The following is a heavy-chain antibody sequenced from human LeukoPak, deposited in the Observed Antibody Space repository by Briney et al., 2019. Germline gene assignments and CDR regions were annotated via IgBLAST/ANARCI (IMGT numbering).Heavy chain of an antibody. J-gene: IGHJ4*02. CDR2: ISWNSGNI. CDR1: GFTFSNYA. Sequence: GGSLRLSCAASGFTFSNYAMHWVRQAPGKGLEWVSGISWNSGNIGYADSVKGRFTISRDNAKNSLYLQMNSLRAEDTALYYCAKDRRLSIAVAGGGFDYWGQGTLVTVSS. D-gene: IGHD6-19*01. V-gene: IGHV3-9*01. CDR3: AKDRRLSIAVAGGGFDY.